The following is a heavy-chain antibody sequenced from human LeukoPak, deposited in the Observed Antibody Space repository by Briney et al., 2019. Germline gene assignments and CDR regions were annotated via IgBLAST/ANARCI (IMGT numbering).Heavy chain of an antibody. D-gene: IGHD3-10*01. CDR2: IYYSGST. V-gene: IGHV4-39*07. Sequence: SETLSLTCTVSGGSISSSSYYWGWIRQPPGKGLEWIGSIYYSGSTYYNPSLKSRVTISVDTSKNQFSLKLSSVTAADTAVYYCARRGFAKYWFDPWGQGTLATVSS. CDR1: GGSISSSSYY. CDR3: ARRGFAKYWFDP. J-gene: IGHJ5*02.